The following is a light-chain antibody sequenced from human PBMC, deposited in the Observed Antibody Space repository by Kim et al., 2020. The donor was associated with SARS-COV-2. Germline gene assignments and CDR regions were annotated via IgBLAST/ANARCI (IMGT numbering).Light chain of an antibody. CDR3: QAWDSSTAV. Sequence: VSQGQTASITCSGDKLGNKYACWYQQKPGQSPVLVIYQDTKRPSGIPERFSGSNSGNTATLTISGTQAMDEADYYCQAWDSSTAVFGTGTKVTVL. CDR1: KLGNKY. CDR2: QDT. V-gene: IGLV3-1*01. J-gene: IGLJ1*01.